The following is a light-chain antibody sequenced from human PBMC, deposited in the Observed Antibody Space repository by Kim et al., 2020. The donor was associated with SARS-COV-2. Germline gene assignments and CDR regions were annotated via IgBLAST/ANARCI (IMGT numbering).Light chain of an antibody. CDR2: SNN. V-gene: IGLV1-44*01. CDR3: AAWDDSLNGWV. Sequence: ELTQPPSASGTPGQRVTISCSGSSSNIGSNTVNWYQQVPGTAPKLLIYSNNHRPSGVPDRFSGSKSGTSASLTISGLQSEDEADYYCAAWDDSLNGWVFGGGTKVTVL. J-gene: IGLJ3*02. CDR1: SSNIGSNT.